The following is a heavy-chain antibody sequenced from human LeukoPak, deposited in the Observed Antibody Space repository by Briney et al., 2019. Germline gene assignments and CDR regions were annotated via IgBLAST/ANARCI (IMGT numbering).Heavy chain of an antibody. CDR2: IYYSGST. Sequence: SETLSLTCTVSGGSISSYYWSWIRQPPGKGLGWIWYIYYSGSTNYNPYLKSRVTISVDTSKNQFSLKLSSVTAADTAVYYCARDMGYYGSGSWGMDVWGQGTTVTVSS. CDR3: ARDMGYYGSGSWGMDV. CDR1: GGSISSYY. V-gene: IGHV4-59*01. J-gene: IGHJ6*02. D-gene: IGHD3-10*01.